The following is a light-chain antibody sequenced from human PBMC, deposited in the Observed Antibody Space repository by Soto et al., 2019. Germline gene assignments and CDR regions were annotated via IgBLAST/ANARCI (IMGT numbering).Light chain of an antibody. J-gene: IGKJ4*01. V-gene: IGKV1-6*01. Sequence: AIQMTQSPSCLSASVGDRVTITCRASQGIRNDLGWYQQKPGKAPKLLIYAASSLQSGVPSRFSGSGSGTDFTLTISSLQPEAFATYYCLQDYNYPLTFGGGTKVEIK. CDR1: QGIRND. CDR2: AAS. CDR3: LQDYNYPLT.